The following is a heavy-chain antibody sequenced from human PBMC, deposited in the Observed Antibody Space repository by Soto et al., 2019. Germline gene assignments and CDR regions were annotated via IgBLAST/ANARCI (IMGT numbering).Heavy chain of an antibody. CDR1: GGTFSSYA. V-gene: IGHV1-69*01. D-gene: IGHD3-22*01. CDR2: IIPIFGTA. J-gene: IGHJ5*02. Sequence: KVSCKASGGTFSSYAISWVRQAPGQGLEWMGGIIPIFGTANYAQKFQGRVTITADESTSTAYMELSSLRSEDTAVYYCAREERDDSRNWFDPWGQGTLVTVSS. CDR3: AREERDDSRNWFDP.